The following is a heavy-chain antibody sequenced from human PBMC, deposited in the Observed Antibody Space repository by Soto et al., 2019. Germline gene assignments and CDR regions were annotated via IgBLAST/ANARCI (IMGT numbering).Heavy chain of an antibody. CDR1: GFTFTRYS. J-gene: IGHJ6*02. V-gene: IGHV3-21*06. CDR2: ISITTNYI. Sequence: PGGSLRLSCAASGFTFTRYSMNWVRQAPGKGLEWVSSISITTNYIYYGDSMKGRFTISRDNAKNSLYLEMNSLRAEDTAVYYCATVGLADMVSRGMDVWGQGTTVTVSS. CDR3: ATVGLADMVSRGMDV. D-gene: IGHD5-18*01.